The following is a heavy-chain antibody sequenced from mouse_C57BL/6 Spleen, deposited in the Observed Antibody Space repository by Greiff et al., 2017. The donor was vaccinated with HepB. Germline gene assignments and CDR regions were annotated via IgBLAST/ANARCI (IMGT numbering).Heavy chain of an antibody. CDR3: ARHPYYGSSYNAMDY. CDR2: FHPYNDDT. J-gene: IGHJ4*01. V-gene: IGHV1-47*01. D-gene: IGHD1-1*01. Sequence: VQLQESGAELVKPGASVKMSCKASGYSFTTYPIEWMKQNHGKSLEWIGNFHPYNDDTKYNEKFKDKATLTADKSSSTVYMELSRLTSEDSAVYFCARHPYYGSSYNAMDYWGQGTSVTVSS. CDR1: GYSFTTYP.